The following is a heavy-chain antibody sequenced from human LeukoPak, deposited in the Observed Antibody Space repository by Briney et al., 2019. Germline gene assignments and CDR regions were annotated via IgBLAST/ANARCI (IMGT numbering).Heavy chain of an antibody. J-gene: IGHJ4*02. D-gene: IGHD4-17*01. CDR1: GFSISSSAYY. Sequence: SETLSLTCSVSGFSISSSAYYWSWIRQPPGKGLEWIGYIYYSGSTNYNPSLKSRVTISVDTSKNQFSLKLSSVTAADTAVYYCARNYGDSNIDYWGQGTLVTVSS. CDR3: ARNYGDSNIDY. V-gene: IGHV4-61*08. CDR2: IYYSGST.